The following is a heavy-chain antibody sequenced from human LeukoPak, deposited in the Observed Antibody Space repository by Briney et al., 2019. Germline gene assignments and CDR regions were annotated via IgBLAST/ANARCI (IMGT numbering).Heavy chain of an antibody. J-gene: IGHJ4*02. CDR3: ARDRSSVYYFDY. D-gene: IGHD3-10*01. V-gene: IGHV3-30-3*01. Sequence: GGSLRLSCAASGLTFSSYAMHWVRQAPGKGLEWVAVISYDGSNKYYADSVKGRFTISRDNSKNTLYLQMNNLRAEDTAVYYCARDRSSVYYFDYWGQGTLVTVSS. CDR1: GLTFSSYA. CDR2: ISYDGSNK.